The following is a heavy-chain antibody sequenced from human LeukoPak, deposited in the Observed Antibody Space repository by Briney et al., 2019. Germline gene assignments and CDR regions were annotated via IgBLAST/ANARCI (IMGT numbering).Heavy chain of an antibody. V-gene: IGHV3-30*02. Sequence: GGSLRLSCAASGFTSSSYSMNWVRQAPGKGLEWVAFIRNDGSNKYYAESVKGRFTISRDNSKNTLYLQMNSLRVEDTAVYYCAKDFLKSITLIRGVRSWVGYFDSWGQGTLVTVSS. CDR2: IRNDGSNK. D-gene: IGHD3-10*01. CDR3: AKDFLKSITLIRGVRSWVGYFDS. J-gene: IGHJ4*02. CDR1: GFTSSSYS.